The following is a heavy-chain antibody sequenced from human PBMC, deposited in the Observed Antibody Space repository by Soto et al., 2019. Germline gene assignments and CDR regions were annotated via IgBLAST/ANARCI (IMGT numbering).Heavy chain of an antibody. D-gene: IGHD6-19*01. CDR3: ARHEVAVAAADAFDI. CDR2: IYYSGST. V-gene: IGHV4-39*01. J-gene: IGHJ3*02. Sequence: QLQLQESGPGLVKPSETLSLTCTVSGGSISSSSYYWGWIRQPPGKGLEWIGSIYYSGSTYYNPSLKSRVTISVDTSKNQFSLKLSSVTAADTAVYYCARHEVAVAAADAFDIWGQGTMVTVSS. CDR1: GGSISSSSYY.